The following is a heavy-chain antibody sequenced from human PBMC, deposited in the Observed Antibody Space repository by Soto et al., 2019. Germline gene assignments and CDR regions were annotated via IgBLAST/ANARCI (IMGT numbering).Heavy chain of an antibody. CDR1: GGSISSGGYY. CDR2: IYYSGST. D-gene: IGHD4-17*01. CDR3: ARIWGYGGNSRFDY. Sequence: QVQLQESGPGLVKPSQTLSLTCSVSGGSISSGGYYWSWIRQHPGKGLELIGYIYYSGSTYYNTSLKSRLSISLDTSKNQFFLKLNSVTAADTAVYYCARIWGYGGNSRFDYWGQGTLVIDSS. V-gene: IGHV4-31*03. J-gene: IGHJ4*02.